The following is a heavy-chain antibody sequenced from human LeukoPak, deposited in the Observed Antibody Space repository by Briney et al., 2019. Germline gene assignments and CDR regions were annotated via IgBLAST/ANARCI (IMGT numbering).Heavy chain of an antibody. D-gene: IGHD2-2*01. CDR2: LYYSGSN. CDR3: ARGDFCSSSNCYLRPMDV. Sequence: PSETLSLTCTVSGGSISDYYWNWLRQPPGKGLEWIGYLYYSGSNTHHPSLKSRVTMSVDTAKDQFSLEVRSVTAADTAVYYCARGDFCSSSNCYLRPMDVWGKGTTVTVSS. J-gene: IGHJ6*03. V-gene: IGHV4-59*13. CDR1: GGSISDYY.